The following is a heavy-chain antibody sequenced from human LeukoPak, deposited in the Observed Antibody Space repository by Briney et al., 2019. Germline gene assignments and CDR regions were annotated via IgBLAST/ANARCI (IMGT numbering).Heavy chain of an antibody. J-gene: IGHJ4*02. CDR2: IKPDGSST. Sequence: GGSLKLSCAASGFTFSTYWMHWVRQATGKGLVWVSRIKPDGSSTSYADSVKGRFTISRDNAKNTMYLQMNSLRAEDTAVYYCARALSGWYFDFWGQGALVTVSS. D-gene: IGHD6-25*01. CDR3: ARALSGWYFDF. CDR1: GFTFSTYW. V-gene: IGHV3-74*01.